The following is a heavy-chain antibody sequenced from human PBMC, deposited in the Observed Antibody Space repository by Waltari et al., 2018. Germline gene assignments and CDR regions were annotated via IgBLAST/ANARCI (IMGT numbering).Heavy chain of an antibody. V-gene: IGHV1-69*12. CDR1: GGTFSSYA. J-gene: IGHJ5*02. D-gene: IGHD3-10*01. CDR2: TIPIFGTA. CDR3: ARGGQGGFAGWFDP. Sequence: QVQLVQSGAEVKKPGSSVKVSCKASGGTFSSYAISWVRQAPGQGLEWLGGTIPIFGTANYAQKFQGRVTITADESTSTAYMVLVSLRSEDTAVYYCARGGQGGFAGWFDPWGQGTLVTVSS.